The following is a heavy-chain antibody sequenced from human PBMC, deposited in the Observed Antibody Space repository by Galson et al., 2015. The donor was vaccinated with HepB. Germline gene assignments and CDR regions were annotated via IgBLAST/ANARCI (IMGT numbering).Heavy chain of an antibody. CDR3: ARMPPITMIVVPDNWFDP. CDR1: GFTFSNYA. V-gene: IGHV3-23*01. J-gene: IGHJ5*02. Sequence: SLRLSCAASGFTFSNYAMSWFRQAPGKGLEWVSAISGSGGSTYYADSVKGRFTISRDNAKNTLYLQMNSLRAEDTAVYYCARMPPITMIVVPDNWFDPWGQGTLVTVSS. CDR2: ISGSGGST. D-gene: IGHD3-22*01.